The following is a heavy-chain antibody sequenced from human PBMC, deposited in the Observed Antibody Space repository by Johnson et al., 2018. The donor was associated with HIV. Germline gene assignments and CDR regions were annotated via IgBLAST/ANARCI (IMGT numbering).Heavy chain of an antibody. D-gene: IGHD5-18*01. CDR1: GFTLTDHY. Sequence: QVQLVESGGGVVRPGGSLRLSCAASGFTLTDHYMDWVRQAPGKGLEWVAVIWYDGSNKYYADSVKGRFTISIDNSKNTLYLQMNSLRAEDTAVYYCAKPLGGRDTAMVAIGFDIWGQGTMLTVSS. CDR3: AKPLGGRDTAMVAIGFDI. CDR2: IWYDGSNK. J-gene: IGHJ3*02. V-gene: IGHV3-30*02.